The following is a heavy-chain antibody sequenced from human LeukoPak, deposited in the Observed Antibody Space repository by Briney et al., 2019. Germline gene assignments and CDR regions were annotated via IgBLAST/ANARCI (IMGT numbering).Heavy chain of an antibody. CDR2: MNPNSGNT. V-gene: IGHV1-8*01. Sequence: ASVKVSCKASGYTFTSYDINWVRQATGQGLEWMGWMNPNSGNTGYAQKFQGRVTMTRNTSISTAYMELSSLRSEDTAVYYCARDLEYYGSGSSPDWGQGTLVTVSS. CDR1: GYTFTSYD. J-gene: IGHJ4*02. CDR3: ARDLEYYGSGSSPD. D-gene: IGHD3-10*01.